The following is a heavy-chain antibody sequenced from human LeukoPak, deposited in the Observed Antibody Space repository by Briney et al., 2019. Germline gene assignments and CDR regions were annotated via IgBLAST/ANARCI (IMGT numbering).Heavy chain of an antibody. D-gene: IGHD4-17*01. CDR1: GFTFSSYE. CDR3: ARDETVTTNYYYYGMDV. CDR2: ISSSGSII. V-gene: IGHV3-48*03. Sequence: GGSLRLSCAASGFTFSSYEMNWVRQAPGKGLEWVSYISSSGSIIYYADSVKGRFTISRDNAKNSLYLQMNSLRAEDTAVYCCARDETVTTNYYYYGMDVWGKGTTVTVSS. J-gene: IGHJ6*04.